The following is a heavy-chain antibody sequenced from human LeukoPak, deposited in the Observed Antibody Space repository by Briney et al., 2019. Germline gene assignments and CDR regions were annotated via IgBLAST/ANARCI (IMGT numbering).Heavy chain of an antibody. Sequence: GGSLRLSCAAPGLAFSAYKMHWVRQAPRKGLVWVSRISTDGYTTDYADFVQGRFTASRDNTKNTWSLEMDSLRAEDAAVYYCVVGGSPGYWGQGTLVTVSS. CDR2: ISTDGYTT. CDR3: VVGGSPGY. CDR1: GLAFSAYK. V-gene: IGHV3-74*01. J-gene: IGHJ4*02. D-gene: IGHD2-15*01.